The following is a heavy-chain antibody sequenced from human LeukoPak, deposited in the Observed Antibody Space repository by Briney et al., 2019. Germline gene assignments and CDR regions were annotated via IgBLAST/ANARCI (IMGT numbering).Heavy chain of an antibody. CDR1: GFTFSSYA. D-gene: IGHD5-18*01. Sequence: PGGSLRLSCAASGFTFSSYAMSWVRQAPGKGLEWVSAISGSGGSTYYADSVKGRFTISRDNSKNTLYLQMNSLRAEDTAVYYCAKDVHVRGQLWSRFTPYFDYWGQGTLVTVSS. CDR3: AKDVHVRGQLWSRFTPYFDY. J-gene: IGHJ4*02. CDR2: ISGSGGST. V-gene: IGHV3-23*01.